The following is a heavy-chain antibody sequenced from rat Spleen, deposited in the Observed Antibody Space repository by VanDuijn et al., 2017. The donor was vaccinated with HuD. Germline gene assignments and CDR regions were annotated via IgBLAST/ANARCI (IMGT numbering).Heavy chain of an antibody. Sequence: EVQLVESGGGLVQPGRSLKLSCAASGFTFSDYNMAWVRQAPKKGLEWVATISYDGSSTYYRDSVKGRFTVSRDNEQNTLYLQMNSLRSEDTATYYCTTENNGFDYWGQGVMITVSS. D-gene: IGHD1-10*01. V-gene: IGHV5S10*01. J-gene: IGHJ2*01. CDR1: GFTFSDYN. CDR2: ISYDGSST. CDR3: TTENNGFDY.